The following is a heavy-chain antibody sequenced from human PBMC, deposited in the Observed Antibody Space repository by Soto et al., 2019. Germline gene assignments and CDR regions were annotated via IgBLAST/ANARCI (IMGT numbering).Heavy chain of an antibody. CDR2: INPNSGGT. J-gene: IGHJ6*02. CDR3: ARDFSSLYYYGSGSYADYYGMDV. Sequence: WASVKVSCKASGYTFTGYYMHWVRQAPGQGLEWMGWINPNSGGTNYAQKFQGWVTMTRDTSISTAYMELSRLRSDDTAVYYCARDFSSLYYYGSGSYADYYGMDVWGQGTTVTVSS. V-gene: IGHV1-2*04. D-gene: IGHD3-10*01. CDR1: GYTFTGYY.